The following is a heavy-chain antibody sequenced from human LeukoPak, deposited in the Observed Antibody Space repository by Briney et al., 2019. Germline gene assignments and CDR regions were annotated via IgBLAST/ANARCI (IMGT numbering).Heavy chain of an antibody. CDR2: IYYSGST. CDR1: GDSISSYY. J-gene: IGHJ4*02. Sequence: SETLSLTCTVSGDSISSYYWSWIRQPPGKGLEWIGYIYYSGSTNYNPSLKSRVTISVDTSKNQLSLKLSSVTAADTAVYYCARGPAYGGNSVLFDYWGQGTLVTVSS. V-gene: IGHV4-59*01. D-gene: IGHD4-23*01. CDR3: ARGPAYGGNSVLFDY.